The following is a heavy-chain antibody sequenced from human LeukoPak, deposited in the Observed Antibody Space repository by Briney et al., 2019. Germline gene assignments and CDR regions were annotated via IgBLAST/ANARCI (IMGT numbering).Heavy chain of an antibody. J-gene: IGHJ4*02. CDR3: TAGTGIDY. D-gene: IGHD6-13*01. CDR2: IYYSRST. Sequence: PSETLSLTCTVSGGSISSSSYSWGWIRQPPGKGLEWIGSIYYSRSTYYNPSLKSRVTISVDTSKNQFSLKLSSVTAADTAVYYCTAGTGIDYWGQGTLVTVSS. CDR1: GGSISSSSYS. V-gene: IGHV4-39*01.